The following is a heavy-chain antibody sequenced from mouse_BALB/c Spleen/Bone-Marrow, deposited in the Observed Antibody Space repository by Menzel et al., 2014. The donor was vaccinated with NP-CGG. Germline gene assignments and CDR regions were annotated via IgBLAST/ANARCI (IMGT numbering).Heavy chain of an antibody. CDR2: ISTGGST. V-gene: IGHV5-6-5*01. D-gene: IGHD1-1*01. CDR1: GFTFSNYA. J-gene: IGHJ3*01. Sequence: EVQLVESGGDLVKPGGSLKLSCAAPGFTFSNYALSWVRQTPEKRLEWVASISTGGSTYYLDSVKGRFTISRDSARNILHLQMSSLRSEDTAMYYCARNYYGSFAYWGQGTLVTVSA. CDR3: ARNYYGSFAY.